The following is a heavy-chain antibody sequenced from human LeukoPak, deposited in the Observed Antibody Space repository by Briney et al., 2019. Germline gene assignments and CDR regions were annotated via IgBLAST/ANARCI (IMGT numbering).Heavy chain of an antibody. Sequence: PGGSLRLSCAASGFTFNGYWMTWVRQAPGKGLEWVAHIKQDGSERYYGDSVKGRFTISRDNAKNLVYLQMNSLGAEDTALYYCARGWNYAFRFDSWGQGTLVTVSS. D-gene: IGHD1-7*01. J-gene: IGHJ4*02. CDR2: IKQDGSER. V-gene: IGHV3-7*01. CDR1: GFTFNGYW. CDR3: ARGWNYAFRFDS.